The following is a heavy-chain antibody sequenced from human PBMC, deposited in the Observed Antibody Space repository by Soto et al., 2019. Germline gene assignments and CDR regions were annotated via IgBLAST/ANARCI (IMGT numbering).Heavy chain of an antibody. V-gene: IGHV3-30*18. J-gene: IGHJ4*02. CDR2: ISYDGSNK. CDR3: AKVGPYYDILTGTDY. CDR1: GFTFSSYG. D-gene: IGHD3-9*01. Sequence: GGSLRLSCAASGFTFSSYGMHWVRQAPGKGLEWVAVISYDGSNKYYADSVKGRFTISRDNSKNTLYLQMNSLRAEDTAVYYCAKVGPYYDILTGTDYWGQGTLVTVSS.